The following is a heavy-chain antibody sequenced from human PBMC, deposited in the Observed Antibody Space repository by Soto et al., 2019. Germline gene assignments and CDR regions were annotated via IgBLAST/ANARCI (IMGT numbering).Heavy chain of an antibody. CDR2: IIPIFGTA. CDR3: ARGDYGSGSYYNVGYYYGMDV. D-gene: IGHD3-10*01. Sequence: ASVKVSCKASGGTFSSYAISWVRQAPGQGLEWMGGIIPIFGTANYAQKFQGRVTITADESTSTAYMELSSLRPEDTAVYYCARGDYGSGSYYNVGYYYGMDVWGQGTTVTVSS. J-gene: IGHJ6*02. CDR1: GGTFSSYA. V-gene: IGHV1-69*13.